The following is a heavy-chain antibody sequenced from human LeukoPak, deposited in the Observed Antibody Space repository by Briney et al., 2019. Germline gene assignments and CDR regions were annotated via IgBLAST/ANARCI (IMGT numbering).Heavy chain of an antibody. J-gene: IGHJ4*02. CDR3: ARADSSSKDYGDYELFDY. Sequence: SVKVSCKASGGTVSSYAIIWVRQAPGQGLEWMGGIIPIFGTANYAQKFQGRVTITTDESTSTAYMELSSLRSEDTAVYYCARADSSSKDYGDYELFDYWGQGTLVTVSS. CDR2: IIPIFGTA. V-gene: IGHV1-69*05. D-gene: IGHD4-17*01. CDR1: GGTVSSYA.